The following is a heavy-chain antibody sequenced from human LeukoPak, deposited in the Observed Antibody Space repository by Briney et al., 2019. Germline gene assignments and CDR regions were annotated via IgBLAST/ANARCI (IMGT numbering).Heavy chain of an antibody. Sequence: GGSLRLSCAASGFTFSYNWMHWVRQAPGRWLVWVSRISSDGRTTHYADSVKGRFTISRDSATNTLFLQMNDLRAEDTAVYYCLGYYSGSPNWGQGTLVTVSS. V-gene: IGHV3-74*01. CDR1: GFTFSYNW. CDR3: LGYYSGSPN. J-gene: IGHJ4*02. CDR2: ISSDGRTT. D-gene: IGHD3-10*01.